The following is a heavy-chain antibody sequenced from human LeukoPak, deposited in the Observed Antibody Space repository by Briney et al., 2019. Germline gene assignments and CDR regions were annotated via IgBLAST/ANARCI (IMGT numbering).Heavy chain of an antibody. V-gene: IGHV3-66*02. CDR2: IYAGGMT. CDR3: ARGTSRTSPLSGYYRGYFDY. Sequence: GGSLRLSCAASGFTVSSNYMTWVRRAPGKGLEWVSIIYAGGMTYYADSVKGRFTISRDNSKNMLYLQMNSLRAADTAVYYCARGTSRTSPLSGYYRGYFDYWGQGTLVTVSS. D-gene: IGHD3-3*01. CDR1: GFTVSSNY. J-gene: IGHJ4*02.